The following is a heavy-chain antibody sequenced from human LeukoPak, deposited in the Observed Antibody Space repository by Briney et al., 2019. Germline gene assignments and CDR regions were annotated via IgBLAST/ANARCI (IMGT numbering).Heavy chain of an antibody. CDR2: IYYSGST. CDR3: ARVIFSISGWYGGFDY. CDR1: GGSISSYY. Sequence: SETLSLTCTVSGGSISSYYWSWIRQPPGKGLEWIGYIYYSGSTNYNPSLKSRVTISVDTSKNQFSLKLSSVTAADTAVYYCARVIFSISGWYGGFDYWGQGTLVTVSS. D-gene: IGHD6-19*01. J-gene: IGHJ4*02. V-gene: IGHV4-59*01.